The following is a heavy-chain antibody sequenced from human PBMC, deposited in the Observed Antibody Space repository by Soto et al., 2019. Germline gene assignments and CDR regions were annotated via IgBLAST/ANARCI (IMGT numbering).Heavy chain of an antibody. CDR1: GYIFTSHF. CDR3: ARVVQQPVASNYYGLDV. CDR2: NDPRTGST. D-gene: IGHD6-13*01. Sequence: QVQLVQSGAEVKKPGASVKVSCEASGYIFTSHFIHWVRQAPGQGLEWMGVNDPRTGSTNPAQKFRGRVTLTTDTATSTVCMDLSSLTSEDTAVYYCARVVQQPVASNYYGLDVWGQGTTVIVSS. V-gene: IGHV1-46*01. J-gene: IGHJ6*02.